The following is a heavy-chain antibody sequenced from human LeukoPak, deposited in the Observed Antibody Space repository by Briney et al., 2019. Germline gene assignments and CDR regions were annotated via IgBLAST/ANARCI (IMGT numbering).Heavy chain of an antibody. CDR2: ISGSGGST. CDR3: ARVHGAYPFDY. J-gene: IGHJ4*02. V-gene: IGHV3-23*01. D-gene: IGHD4/OR15-4a*01. Sequence: GGSLRLSCAASGFTFNNYAMSWVRQAPGKGLERVSGISGSGGSTYYADSVKGRFTISRDNFKNTLYLQMSSLRAEDTAVYYCARVHGAYPFDYWGQGTLVTVSS. CDR1: GFTFNNYA.